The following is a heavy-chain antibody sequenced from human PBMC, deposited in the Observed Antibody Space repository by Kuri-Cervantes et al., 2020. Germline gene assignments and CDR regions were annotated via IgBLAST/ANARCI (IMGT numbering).Heavy chain of an antibody. V-gene: IGHV1-69*13. J-gene: IGHJ4*02. CDR2: IIPIFGTA. Sequence: SVKVSCKASGYTLTELSMHWVRQAPGQGLEWMGGIIPIFGTANYAQKFQGRVTITADESTSTAYMELSSLRSEDTAVYYCATFLGGAFHETYWGQGTLVTVSS. CDR1: GYTLTELS. CDR3: ATFLGGAFHETY. D-gene: IGHD2-15*01.